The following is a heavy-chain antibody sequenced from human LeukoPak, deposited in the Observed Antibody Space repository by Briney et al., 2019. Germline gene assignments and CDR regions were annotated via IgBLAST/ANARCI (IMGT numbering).Heavy chain of an antibody. CDR3: AKVRGDLTHYYYGMDV. Sequence: SVKVSCKASGYTFISYVMNWVRQAPGQGLEWMGGIIPIFGTANYAQKFQGRVTITADESTSTAYMELSSLRSEDTAVYYCAKVRGDLTHYYYGMDVWGQGTTVTVSS. D-gene: IGHD3-10*01. J-gene: IGHJ6*02. V-gene: IGHV1-69*13. CDR2: IIPIFGTA. CDR1: GYTFISYV.